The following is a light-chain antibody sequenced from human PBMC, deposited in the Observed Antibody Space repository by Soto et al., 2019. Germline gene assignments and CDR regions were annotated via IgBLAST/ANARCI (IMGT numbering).Light chain of an antibody. V-gene: IGKV3-20*01. Sequence: EIVLTQSPGTLSLSPGERATLSCRASQTVTSDYLAWYQQKPGQAPRLLIYGASDRATGIPDRFSASGSGTDFTLTISRLEPHDFAIYYCQQYGDSPLTFGGGTKVDIK. CDR3: QQYGDSPLT. CDR1: QTVTSDY. J-gene: IGKJ4*01. CDR2: GAS.